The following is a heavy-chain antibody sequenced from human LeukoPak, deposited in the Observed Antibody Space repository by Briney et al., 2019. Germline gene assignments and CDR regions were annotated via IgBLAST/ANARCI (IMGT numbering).Heavy chain of an antibody. J-gene: IGHJ4*02. CDR3: ARGIVGATDLDY. CDR1: GYTLTELS. V-gene: IGHV1-2*06. Sequence: ASVKVSCKVSGYTLTELSMHWVRQAPGQGLEWMGRINPNSGGTNYAQKFQGRATMTRDTSISTAYMELSRLRSDDTAVYYCARGIVGATDLDYWGQGTLVTVSS. CDR2: INPNSGGT. D-gene: IGHD1-26*01.